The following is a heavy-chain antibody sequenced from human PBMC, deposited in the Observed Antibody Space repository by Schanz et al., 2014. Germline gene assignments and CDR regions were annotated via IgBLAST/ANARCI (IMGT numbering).Heavy chain of an antibody. V-gene: IGHV3-23*04. D-gene: IGHD2-15*01. Sequence: VQLVESGGGVAQPGGSLRLSCAASGFTFSNCDMTWVRQAPGKGLEWVASITYNGDSTYYTDSVKGRFTISRDNSRNTLYLQMDGLRAEDTAVYYCARVELSVYYYAMDVWGQGTLVTVSS. CDR1: GFTFSNCD. J-gene: IGHJ6*02. CDR3: ARVELSVYYYAMDV. CDR2: ITYNGDST.